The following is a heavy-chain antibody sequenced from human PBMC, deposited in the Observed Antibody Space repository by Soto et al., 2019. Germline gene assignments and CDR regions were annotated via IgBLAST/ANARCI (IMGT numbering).Heavy chain of an antibody. V-gene: IGHV3-13*01. D-gene: IGHD2-2*01. Sequence: TGGSLRLSCAASGFTFSSYDMHWVRQATGKGLEWVSAIGTAGDTYYPGSVKGRFTISRENAKNSLYLQMNSLRAGDTAVYYCARGRKDIVVVPAPSYYMDVWGKGTTVTVSS. CDR3: ARGRKDIVVVPAPSYYMDV. J-gene: IGHJ6*03. CDR2: IGTAGDT. CDR1: GFTFSSYD.